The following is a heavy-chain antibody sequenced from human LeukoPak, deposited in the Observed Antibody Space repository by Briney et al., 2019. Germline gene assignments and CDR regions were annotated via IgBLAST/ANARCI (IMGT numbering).Heavy chain of an antibody. CDR3: ARDTSTGTTFRDYYYYGMDV. D-gene: IGHD1-1*01. Sequence: ASVKVSCKASGYTFTSYYMHRVRQAPGQGLEWMGIINPSGGSTSYAQKFQGRVTMTRDTSTSTVYMELSSLRSEDTAVYYCARDTSTGTTFRDYYYYGMDVWGKGTTVTVSS. V-gene: IGHV1-46*01. CDR1: GYTFTSYY. CDR2: INPSGGST. J-gene: IGHJ6*04.